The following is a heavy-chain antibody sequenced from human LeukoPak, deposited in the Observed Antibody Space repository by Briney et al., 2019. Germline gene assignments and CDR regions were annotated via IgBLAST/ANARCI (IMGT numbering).Heavy chain of an antibody. J-gene: IGHJ5*02. CDR1: GGTFSSYA. Sequence: SVKVSCKASGGTFSSYAISWVRQAPGQGLEWMGGIIPIFGTANYAQKFQGRVTITTDESTSTAYMELSSLRSEDTAVYYCARDWGMMTTVENWFDPWGQGTLVTVSS. CDR2: IIPIFGTA. CDR3: ARDWGMMTTVENWFDP. D-gene: IGHD4-11*01. V-gene: IGHV1-69*05.